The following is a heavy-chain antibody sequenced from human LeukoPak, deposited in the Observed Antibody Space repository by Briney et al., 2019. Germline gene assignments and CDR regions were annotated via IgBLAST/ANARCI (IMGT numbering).Heavy chain of an antibody. Sequence: YWSWIRRPPGKGLEWMGIIYPGDSDTKYSPSFQGQVTISADKSISTAYLQWSSLKASDTAMYYCARRSYSGKDFDYWGQGTLVTVSS. CDR1: YW. V-gene: IGHV5-51*01. CDR2: IYPGDSDT. CDR3: ARRSYSGKDFDY. J-gene: IGHJ4*02. D-gene: IGHD4-23*01.